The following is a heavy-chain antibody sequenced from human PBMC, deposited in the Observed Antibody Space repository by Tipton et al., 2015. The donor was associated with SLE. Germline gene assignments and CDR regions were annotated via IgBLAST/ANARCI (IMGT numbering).Heavy chain of an antibody. V-gene: IGHV4-34*01. Sequence: TLSLTYTVSGGSISSYYWSWIRQPPGKGLEWIGEINHSGSTNYNPSLKSRVTISVDTSKNQFSLKLSSVTAADTAVYYCARAPQQLGYFDYWGQGTLVTVSS. CDR2: INHSGST. CDR1: GGSISSYY. CDR3: ARAPQQLGYFDY. D-gene: IGHD6-13*01. J-gene: IGHJ4*02.